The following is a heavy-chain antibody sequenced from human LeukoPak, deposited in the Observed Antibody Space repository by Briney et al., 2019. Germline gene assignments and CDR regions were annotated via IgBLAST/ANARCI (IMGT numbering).Heavy chain of an antibody. Sequence: GGSLRLSCAASGFMFTNYAMSWVRQAPGKGLEFVSVISNSGDITYYAESMKGRFTISRDNSWNTLYLHMNSLRAEGTAVYYCTPLGSGVDYWGQGTPVTVSS. CDR1: GFMFTNYA. J-gene: IGHJ4*02. CDR3: TPLGSGVDY. V-gene: IGHV3-23*01. CDR2: ISNSGDIT. D-gene: IGHD6-19*01.